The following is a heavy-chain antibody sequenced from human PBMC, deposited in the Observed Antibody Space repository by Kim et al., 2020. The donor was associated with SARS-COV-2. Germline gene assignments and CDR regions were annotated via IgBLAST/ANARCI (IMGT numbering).Heavy chain of an antibody. V-gene: IGHV3-30*04. Sequence: GGSLRLSCAASGFTFSSYAMHWVRQAPGKGLEWVAVISYDGSNKYYADSVKGRFTISRDNSKNTLYLQMNSLRAEDTAVYYCARGSYYYGSSGCSVLLDWGQGTLVTGSS. CDR1: GFTFSSYA. CDR3: ARGSYYYGSSGCSVLLD. CDR2: ISYDGSNK. D-gene: IGHD3-22*01. J-gene: IGHJ4*02.